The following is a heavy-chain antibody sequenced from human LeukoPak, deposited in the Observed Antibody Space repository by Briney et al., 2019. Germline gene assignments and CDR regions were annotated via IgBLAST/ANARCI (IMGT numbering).Heavy chain of an antibody. CDR1: GFTFSSYA. Sequence: GGSLRLSCAASGFTFSSYAMHWVRQAPGKGLEWVAVISYDGSNKYYADSVKGRFTISRDNSKNTLYLQMSSPRAEDTAVYYCARSILYGSGSYYNHDDAFDIWGQGTMVTVSS. V-gene: IGHV3-30*04. D-gene: IGHD3-10*01. CDR2: ISYDGSNK. J-gene: IGHJ3*02. CDR3: ARSILYGSGSYYNHDDAFDI.